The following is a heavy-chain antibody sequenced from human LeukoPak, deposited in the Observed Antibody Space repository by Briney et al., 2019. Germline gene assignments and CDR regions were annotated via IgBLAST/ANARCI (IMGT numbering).Heavy chain of an antibody. CDR1: GGPISSYY. Sequence: SETLSLTCTVSGGPISSYYWSWIRQPPGKGLEWIGYIYYSGTTNYNPSLKSRVTISVDTSKNQFSLKLSSVTAADTAAYYCARGVYIAAAQYAYWGQGTLVTVSS. CDR2: IYYSGTT. CDR3: ARGVYIAAAQYAY. V-gene: IGHV4-59*01. J-gene: IGHJ4*02. D-gene: IGHD6-13*01.